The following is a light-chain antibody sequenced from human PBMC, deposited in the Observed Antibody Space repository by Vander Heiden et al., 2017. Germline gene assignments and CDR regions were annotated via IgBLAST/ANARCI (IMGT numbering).Light chain of an antibody. J-gene: IGLJ2*01. CDR2: GVS. V-gene: IGLV2-8*01. CDR3: SSYAGNNIFI. Sequence: QSALTQPPSASGSPGQSVTISCTGTSSDVGGYNFVSWYQQHPTKAPKLMIYGVSKRPSGVPDRFSGSKSGNTASLTVSVLQAEDEADYYCSSYAGNNIFIFGGGTKLTVL. CDR1: SSDVGGYNF.